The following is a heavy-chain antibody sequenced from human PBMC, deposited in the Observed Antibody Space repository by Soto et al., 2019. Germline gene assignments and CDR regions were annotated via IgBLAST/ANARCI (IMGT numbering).Heavy chain of an antibody. V-gene: IGHV1-18*01. D-gene: IGHD6-6*01. J-gene: IGHJ6*02. CDR1: GSTFPSYG. CDR3: ARVALSIAAPVNYGMDG. Sequence: ASVTGSCKASGSTFPSYGISWVRQAPGQGLEWMGWISAYNGNTNYAQKLQGRVTMTTDTSTSTAYMELRSLRSDDTAVYYCARVALSIAAPVNYGMDGWGQGTTVTVS. CDR2: ISAYNGNT.